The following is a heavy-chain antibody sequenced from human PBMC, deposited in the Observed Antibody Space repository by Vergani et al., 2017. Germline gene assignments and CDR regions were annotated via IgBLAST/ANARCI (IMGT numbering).Heavy chain of an antibody. Sequence: QVQLQQWGAGLLKPSETLSLTCAVYGGSFSGYYWSWIRQPPGKGLEWIGEINHSGSTNYNPSLKIRVTISVSTSKNQFSLKLSSVTAADTAVYYCAGSSLWRLGKWFDPWGQGTLVTVSS. J-gene: IGHJ5*02. D-gene: IGHD6-19*01. CDR2: INHSGST. CDR3: AGSSLWRLGKWFDP. V-gene: IGHV4-34*01. CDR1: GGSFSGYY.